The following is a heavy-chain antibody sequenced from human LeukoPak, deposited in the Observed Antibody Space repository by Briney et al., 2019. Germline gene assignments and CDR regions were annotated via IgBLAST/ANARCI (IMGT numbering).Heavy chain of an antibody. V-gene: IGHV4-59*13. Sequence: PSETLSLTRTVCGGYLSTYYWGWVPQTPGQGLAWVGYISYSRTTSYSPSLQSRVTISLDTSENQFSLRLNSLTAADTAVYYCARVFSAWPHAFDVWGQGTMVTVSS. J-gene: IGHJ3*01. D-gene: IGHD6-19*01. CDR2: ISYSRTT. CDR3: ARVFSAWPHAFDV. CDR1: GGYLSTYY.